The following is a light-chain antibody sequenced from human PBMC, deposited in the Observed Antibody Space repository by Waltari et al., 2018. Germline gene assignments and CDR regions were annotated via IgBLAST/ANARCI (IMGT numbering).Light chain of an antibody. J-gene: IGLJ3*02. CDR1: SSDVGGHDY. CDR2: GVY. V-gene: IGLV2-11*01. CDR3: CSYANSKWV. Sequence: QSVLTQPRSVSGSPGQSVAISCTGTSSDVGGHDYVSWYLPYPGKAPKVMIYGVYKRPSGVPDRFSGSKSGNTASLSISGLQAEDEADYYCCSYANSKWVFGGGTKLTVL.